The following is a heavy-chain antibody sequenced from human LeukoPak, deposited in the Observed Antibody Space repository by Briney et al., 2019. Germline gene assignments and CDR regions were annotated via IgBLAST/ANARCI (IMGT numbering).Heavy chain of an antibody. Sequence: GGSLRLSCAASGFTFSSHSMNWVRQAPGKGLEWVSAISDSGGSTYYADSVKGRFTISRDNSKNTLYLQMNSLRAEDTAVYYCAKDTRFDYWGQGTLVTVSS. CDR2: ISDSGGST. V-gene: IGHV3-23*01. CDR3: AKDTRFDY. D-gene: IGHD2-15*01. J-gene: IGHJ4*02. CDR1: GFTFSSHS.